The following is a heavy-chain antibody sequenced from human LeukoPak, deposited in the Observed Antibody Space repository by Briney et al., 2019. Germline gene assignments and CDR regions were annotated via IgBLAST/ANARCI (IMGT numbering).Heavy chain of an antibody. J-gene: IGHJ4*02. D-gene: IGHD1-26*01. Sequence: RGSLRLSCAASGFTFSSYGMSWVRQAPGKGLEWVSVMSGGGGSTYDADSVKGRFTISRDNSKNTLYLQMNSLRAEDTAVYYCAKEYSGNYYYFDYWGQGTLVTVSS. CDR3: AKEYSGNYYYFDY. V-gene: IGHV3-23*01. CDR2: MSGGGGST. CDR1: GFTFSSYG.